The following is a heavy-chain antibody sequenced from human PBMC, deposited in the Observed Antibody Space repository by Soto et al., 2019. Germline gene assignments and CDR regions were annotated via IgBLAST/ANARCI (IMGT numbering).Heavy chain of an antibody. J-gene: IGHJ4*02. CDR3: ARGKHGTYYDILTGYEWGYFDY. D-gene: IGHD3-9*01. CDR1: GGTISSYY. CDR2: IYYSGST. Sequence: SETLSLTCTVSGGTISSYYWSWIRQPPGKGLEWIGYIYYSGSTNYNPSLKSRVTISVDTSKNQFSLKLSSVTAADTAVYYCARGKHGTYYDILTGYEWGYFDYWGQGTLVTVSS. V-gene: IGHV4-59*01.